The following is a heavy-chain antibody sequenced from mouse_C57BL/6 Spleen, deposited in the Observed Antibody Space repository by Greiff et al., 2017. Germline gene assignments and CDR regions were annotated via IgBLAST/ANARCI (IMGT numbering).Heavy chain of an antibody. CDR1: GFTFSDYG. CDR2: ISSGSSTI. V-gene: IGHV5-17*01. J-gene: IGHJ1*03. Sequence: EVKLMESGGGLVKPGGSLKLSCAASGFTFSDYGMHWVRQAPEKGLEWVAYISSGSSTIYYADPVKGRFTISRDNAKNTLFLQMTSLRSEDTAMYYCARQGRYFDVWGTGTTVTVSS. CDR3: ARQGRYFDV.